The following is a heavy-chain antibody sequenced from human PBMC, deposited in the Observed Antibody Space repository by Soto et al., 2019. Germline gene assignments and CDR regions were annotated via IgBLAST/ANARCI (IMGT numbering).Heavy chain of an antibody. J-gene: IGHJ6*03. Sequence: QVQLVQSGAEVKKPGASVKVSCKASGYTFSNYGITWVRQAPGQGLEWMGWISAYTGDTNYAQKLQGRVNLMTDTSTSTAYMELRSLRSADTAVYVCARIDGVAGAPYDYYMDVWGKGTAVTVSS. CDR3: ARIDGVAGAPYDYYMDV. V-gene: IGHV1-18*01. CDR2: ISAYTGDT. CDR1: GYTFSNYG. D-gene: IGHD3-3*01.